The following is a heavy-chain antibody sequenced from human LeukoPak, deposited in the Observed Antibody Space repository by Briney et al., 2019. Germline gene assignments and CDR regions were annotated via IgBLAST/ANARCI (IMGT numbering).Heavy chain of an antibody. V-gene: IGHV3-30*18. CDR3: AKDVYSSGWYGGYYYYYGMDV. CDR2: ISYDGSNK. CDR1: GFTFSSYG. J-gene: IGHJ6*02. D-gene: IGHD6-19*01. Sequence: GGSLRLSCAASGFTFSSYGMHWVRQAPGKGLEWVAVISYDGSNKYYADSVKGRFTISRDNSKNTLYLQMNSLRAEDTAVYYCAKDVYSSGWYGGYYYYYGMDVWGQGTTVTVS.